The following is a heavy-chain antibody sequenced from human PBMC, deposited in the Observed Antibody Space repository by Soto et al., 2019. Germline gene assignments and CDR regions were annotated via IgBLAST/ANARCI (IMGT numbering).Heavy chain of an antibody. D-gene: IGHD3-3*01. CDR2: IYSGGST. CDR3: ARLYTYYDFWSGPGGNWFDP. V-gene: IGHV3-53*01. CDR1: GFTVSSYY. J-gene: IGHJ5*02. Sequence: GGSLRLSCEAPGFTVSSYYMSWYRQATGKGLEWVSVIYSGGSTYYADSVKGRFTISRDNSKNTLYLQMNSLRAEDTAVYYCARLYTYYDFWSGPGGNWFDPWGQGTLVTVSS.